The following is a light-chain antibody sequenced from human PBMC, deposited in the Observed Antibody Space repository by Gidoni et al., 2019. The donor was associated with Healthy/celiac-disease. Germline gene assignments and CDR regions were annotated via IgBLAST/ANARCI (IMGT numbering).Light chain of an antibody. CDR3: QQRSNWPPT. J-gene: IGKJ4*01. CDR2: DAS. CDR1: QSVSSY. Sequence: EIVFTQSPATLSLSPGERATLSCRASQSVSSYLAWYQQKPGQAPRLLIDDASNRATGIPARFSGSGSGTEFTLTISSLEPEDFAVYYCQQRSNWPPTFGGGTKVEIK. V-gene: IGKV3-11*01.